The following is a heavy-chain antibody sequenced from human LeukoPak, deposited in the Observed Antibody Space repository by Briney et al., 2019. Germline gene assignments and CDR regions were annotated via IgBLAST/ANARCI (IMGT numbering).Heavy chain of an antibody. CDR1: GFTFSNYA. Sequence: PGGSLRLSCAASGFTFSNYAMSWVRQAPGKGLEWVSAISGSGGSTYYADSVKGRFTISRDNSKNTLYLQMNSLRAEDTAVYYCAKHGIVGATRSDDAFDIWGQGTMVTVSS. CDR2: ISGSGGST. CDR3: AKHGIVGATRSDDAFDI. J-gene: IGHJ3*02. D-gene: IGHD1-26*01. V-gene: IGHV3-23*01.